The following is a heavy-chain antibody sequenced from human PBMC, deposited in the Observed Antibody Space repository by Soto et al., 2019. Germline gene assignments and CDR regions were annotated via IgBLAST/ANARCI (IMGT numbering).Heavy chain of an antibody. CDR1: GYTFSNFG. V-gene: IGHV1-18*01. CDR2: INPDNGDT. D-gene: IGHD3-10*02. Sequence: VQLVQSGAEVKKPGASLKVSCKASGYTFSNFGVSWVRQAPGQGLEWIGWINPDNGDTNYGQKFQGRATMTTDTFTHTAYMEVRGLRSDDTAVYYCARGVRVSAYLDYYMDVWGEGTTVTVSS. J-gene: IGHJ6*03. CDR3: ARGVRVSAYLDYYMDV.